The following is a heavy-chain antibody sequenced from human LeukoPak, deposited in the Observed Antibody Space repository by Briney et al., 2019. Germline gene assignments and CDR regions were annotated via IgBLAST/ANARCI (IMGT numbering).Heavy chain of an antibody. V-gene: IGHV3-30-3*01. CDR3: ASSYDILTDGDAFDI. CDR2: ISYDGSNK. J-gene: IGHJ3*02. D-gene: IGHD3-9*01. CDR1: GFTFSSYA. Sequence: GGSLRLSCAASGFTFSSYAMHWVRQAPGKGLEWVAVISYDGSNKYYADSVKGRFTISRDNSKNTLYLQMNSLRAEDTAVYYCASSYDILTDGDAFDIWGQGTMVTVSS.